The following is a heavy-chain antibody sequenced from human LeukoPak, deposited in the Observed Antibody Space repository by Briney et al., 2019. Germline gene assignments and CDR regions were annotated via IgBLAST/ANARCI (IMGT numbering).Heavy chain of an antibody. V-gene: IGHV4-59*01. D-gene: IGHD4-11*01. CDR2: IYYSGST. CDR3: ARAGSNYGIYYYYYMDV. CDR1: GGSISSYY. Sequence: PSETLSLTCTVSGGSISSYYWSWIRQPPGKGLEWIGYIYYSGSTNYNPSLKSRATISIDTSKNQFSLKRSAVAAADTAVYYCARAGSNYGIYYYYYMDVWGKGTTVTVSS. J-gene: IGHJ6*03.